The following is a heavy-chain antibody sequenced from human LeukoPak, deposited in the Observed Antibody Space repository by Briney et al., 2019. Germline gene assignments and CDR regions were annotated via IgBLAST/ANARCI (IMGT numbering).Heavy chain of an antibody. D-gene: IGHD3-10*01. V-gene: IGHV4-61*02. CDR2: IYTTGGT. CDR3: ARRGVTMVRGVKEVWFDP. CDR1: GGSISSGSYY. J-gene: IGHJ5*02. Sequence: PSETLSLTCTVSGGSISSGSYYWSWIRQPAGKGLEWIGRIYTTGGTNYNPSLKSRVTISVDTSKNQFSLKLSSVTAADTAVYYCARRGVTMVRGVKEVWFDPWGQGTLVTVSS.